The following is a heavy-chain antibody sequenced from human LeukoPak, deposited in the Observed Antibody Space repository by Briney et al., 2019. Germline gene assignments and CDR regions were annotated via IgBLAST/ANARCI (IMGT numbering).Heavy chain of an antibody. CDR2: IYPGDSDT. J-gene: IGHJ4*02. CDR3: ARNHPYSSGWSHPGDY. V-gene: IGHV5-51*01. CDR1: GYSFTSYW. Sequence: GESLISCKGSGYSFTSYWIGWVRQMPGKGLEWMGIIYPGDSDTRYSPSFQGQVTISADKSISTAYLQWSSPKASDTAMYYCARNHPYSSGWSHPGDYWGQGTLVTVSS. D-gene: IGHD6-19*01.